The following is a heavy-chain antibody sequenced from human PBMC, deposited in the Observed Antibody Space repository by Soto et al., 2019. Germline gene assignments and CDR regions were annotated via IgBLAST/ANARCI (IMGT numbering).Heavy chain of an antibody. CDR3: ARASGYDFDS. CDR1: GFTFSNYW. D-gene: IGHD5-12*01. CDR2: TNSDGSDT. J-gene: IGHJ4*02. Sequence: LRLSCAASGFTFSNYWMHWVRQAPGKGPVWVSRTNSDGSDTLYADSVKGRFTVSRDNAKNTLSLQMNSLRLEDTAVYYCARASGYDFDSWGPGTLVTVSS. V-gene: IGHV3-74*01.